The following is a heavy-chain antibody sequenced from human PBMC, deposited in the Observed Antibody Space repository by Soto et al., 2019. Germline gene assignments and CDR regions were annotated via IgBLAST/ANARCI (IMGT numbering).Heavy chain of an antibody. J-gene: IGHJ3*02. CDR1: GYSFTAHY. V-gene: IGHV1-2*02. CDR2: INPKSGGT. Sequence: QVQLVQSGAEVKKPGASVKVSCKASGYSFTAHYMHWLRQAPGQGLEWMGWINPKSGGTKFAQKFQGRVTMTRDTSITIVYMELSRLRSDGTAVYYCARDWGYGGNSGAFDIWGQGTLVTVSS. D-gene: IGHD4-17*01. CDR3: ARDWGYGGNSGAFDI.